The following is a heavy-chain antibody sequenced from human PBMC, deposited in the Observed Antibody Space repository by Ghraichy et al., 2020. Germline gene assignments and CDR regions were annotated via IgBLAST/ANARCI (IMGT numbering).Heavy chain of an antibody. CDR1: GYTLSELS. D-gene: IGHD1-26*01. J-gene: IGHJ5*02. CDR3: ATDVAGSYYH. V-gene: IGHV1-24*01. CDR2: FDPEDGET. Sequence: ASVKVSCKVSGYTLSELSMHWVRQAPRKGLEWMGGFDPEDGETIYAQKFQGRVTMTEDTSTDTAYMELSTLRSEDTAVYYCATDVAGSYYHWGQGTLVTVSS.